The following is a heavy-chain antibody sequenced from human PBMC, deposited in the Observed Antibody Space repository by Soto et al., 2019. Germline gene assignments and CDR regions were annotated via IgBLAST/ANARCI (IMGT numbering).Heavy chain of an antibody. CDR3: ERGPSWFGDFWVPQNWFDP. CDR2: MNPNSGNT. Sequence: QVQLVQSGAEVKKPGASVKVSCKASGYTFTSYDINWVRQATGQGLEWMGWMNPNSGNTGYAQKFQGRVSMTRNTSISTAYMELSSLRSEDRAVYYCERGPSWFGDFWVPQNWFDPWGQGTLVTVSS. J-gene: IGHJ5*02. V-gene: IGHV1-8*01. CDR1: GYTFTSYD. D-gene: IGHD3-10*01.